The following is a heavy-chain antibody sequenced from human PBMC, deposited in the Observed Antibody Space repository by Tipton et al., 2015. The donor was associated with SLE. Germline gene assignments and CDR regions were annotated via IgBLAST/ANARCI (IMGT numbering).Heavy chain of an antibody. V-gene: IGHV4-4*02. CDR1: GGPISSSNW. J-gene: IGHJ4*02. CDR3: ARGPDGSSWSGYYFDY. Sequence: TLSLTCAVSGGPISSSNWWSWVRQPPGKGLEWLGEIYHSGRTNYNPSLKSRVTISVDKSKNQFSLKLSSVTAADTAVYYCARGPDGSSWSGYYFDYWGQGTLVTVSS. CDR2: IYHSGRT. D-gene: IGHD6-13*01.